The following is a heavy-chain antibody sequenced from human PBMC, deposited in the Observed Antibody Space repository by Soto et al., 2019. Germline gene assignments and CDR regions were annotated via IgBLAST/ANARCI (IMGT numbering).Heavy chain of an antibody. CDR2: IYPGDSDT. J-gene: IGHJ4*01. V-gene: IGHV5-51*01. CDR3: ARRANIFEFDN. D-gene: IGHD2-21*01. CDR1: GCIFTNYW. Sequence: GESLRISCKGSGCIFTNYWIGWVRQMPGKGLEWMGIIYPGDSDTRYSPSFQGQVTISADKSISTAYLQWSSLKASDTAMYYGARRANIFEFDNWGRGSVDTVSS.